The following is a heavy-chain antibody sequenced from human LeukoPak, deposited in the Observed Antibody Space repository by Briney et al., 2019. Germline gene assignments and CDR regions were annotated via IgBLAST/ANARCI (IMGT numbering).Heavy chain of an antibody. Sequence: GGSLRLSCAASGFTFSDQWMHWVRQGPEKGLVWVSRINGDGSSTAHADFVKGRFTISRDNARNTLSLQMNSLRIEDTAIYYCVKGAPFDYWGQGTLVAASS. CDR2: INGDGSST. CDR1: GFTFSDQW. J-gene: IGHJ4*02. CDR3: VKGAPFDY. D-gene: IGHD4/OR15-4a*01. V-gene: IGHV3-74*03.